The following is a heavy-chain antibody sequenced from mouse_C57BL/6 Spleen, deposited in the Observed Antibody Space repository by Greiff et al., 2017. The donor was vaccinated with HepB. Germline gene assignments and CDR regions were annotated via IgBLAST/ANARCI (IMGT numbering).Heavy chain of an antibody. D-gene: IGHD4-1*01. V-gene: IGHV1-22*01. CDR2: INPNNGGT. CDR3: AKDVLTGSDY. CDR1: GYTFTDYN. Sequence: EVQLQQSGPELVKPGASVKMSCKASGYTFTDYNMHWVKQSHGKSLEWIGYINPNNGGTSYNQKFKGKATLTVNKSSSTAYMELRSLTSEDSAVYYCAKDVLTGSDYWGQGTTLTVSS. J-gene: IGHJ2*01.